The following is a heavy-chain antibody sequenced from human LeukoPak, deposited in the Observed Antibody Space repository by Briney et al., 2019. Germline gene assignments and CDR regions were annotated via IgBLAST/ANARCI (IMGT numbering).Heavy chain of an antibody. CDR2: INHSGST. V-gene: IGHV4-34*01. CDR1: GGSFSGYY. CDR3: ARGLISVIVRGVIAYYYGMDV. J-gene: IGHJ6*02. D-gene: IGHD3-10*01. Sequence: PSETLSLTCAVYGGSFSGYYWSWIRQPPGKGLEWIGEINHSGSTNYNPSLKSRVTISVDTSKNQFSLKLSSVTAADTAVYYCARGLISVIVRGVIAYYYGMDVWGQGATVTVSS.